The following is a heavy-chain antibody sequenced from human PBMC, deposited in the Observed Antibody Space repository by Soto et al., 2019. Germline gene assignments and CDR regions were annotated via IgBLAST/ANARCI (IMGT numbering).Heavy chain of an antibody. CDR1: GDSITRNGYF. Sequence: SETLSLTCTVSGDSITRNGYFWAWIHQPPGKGLEWIGSIYYSGTTYYNPSLKSRVTISVDRSKNQFSLKLSSVTAADTAVYYCARHFSVDYFDYWGQGALVTVSS. J-gene: IGHJ4*02. CDR2: IYYSGTT. CDR3: ARHFSVDYFDY. V-gene: IGHV4-39*01.